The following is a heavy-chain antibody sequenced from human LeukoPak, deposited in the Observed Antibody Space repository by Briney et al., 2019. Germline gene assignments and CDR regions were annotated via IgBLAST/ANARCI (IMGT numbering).Heavy chain of an antibody. D-gene: IGHD2-2*02. CDR1: GGSIFRSLSY. V-gene: IGHV4-39*01. Sequence: SETLSLTCSVFGGSIFRSLSYWGWIRQPPGKGLEWIGKINYSGSTYYTPSLKSRVTIFVNTSKNQFSLNLSSVTAADTAVYYCARQYSSSSSCYIDAWGQGTLVTVSS. CDR3: ARQYSSSSSCYIDA. CDR2: INYSGST. J-gene: IGHJ5*02.